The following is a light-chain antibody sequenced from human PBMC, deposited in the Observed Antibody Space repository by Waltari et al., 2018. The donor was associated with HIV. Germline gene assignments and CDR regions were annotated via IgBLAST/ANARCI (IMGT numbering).Light chain of an antibody. CDR3: AAWDDSLKCGA. J-gene: IGLJ1*01. Sequence: QSVLAQPPSASGTPGQRVTISCSGSTSNIGGNTVSWYQQLPGTAPKLLIYSNNERPSGVPDRLSGSTSGTSASLVISGLQSEDEADYYCAAWDDSLKCGAFGTGTKVTVL. CDR1: TSNIGGNT. V-gene: IGLV1-44*01. CDR2: SNN.